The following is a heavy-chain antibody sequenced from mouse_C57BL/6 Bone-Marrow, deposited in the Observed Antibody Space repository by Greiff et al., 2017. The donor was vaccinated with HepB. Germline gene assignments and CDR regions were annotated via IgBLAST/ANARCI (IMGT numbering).Heavy chain of an antibody. CDR3: ARGLGNYNYWYFDV. CDR2: ISSGSSTI. D-gene: IGHD2-1*01. V-gene: IGHV5-17*01. CDR1: GFTFSDYG. J-gene: IGHJ1*03. Sequence: EVQLVESGGGLVKPGGSLKLSCAASGFTFSDYGMHWVRQAPEKGLEWVAYISSGSSTIYYADTVKGRFTITRDNANNTPFLQMTSLRSEDTAMYYCARGLGNYNYWYFDVWGTGTTVTVSS.